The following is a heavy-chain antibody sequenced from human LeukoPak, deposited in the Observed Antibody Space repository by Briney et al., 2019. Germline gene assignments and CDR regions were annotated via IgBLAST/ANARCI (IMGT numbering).Heavy chain of an antibody. CDR3: ARSSSVPAAIGRFDY. Sequence: SVKVSCKASGGTFSSYAISWVRQAPGQGLEWMGGIIPIFGTANYAQKFQGRVTITADESTSTAYMELSSLRSEDTAVYYCARSSSVPAAIGRFDYWGQGTLVTVSS. CDR2: IIPIFGTA. J-gene: IGHJ4*02. D-gene: IGHD2-2*02. V-gene: IGHV1-69*01. CDR1: GGTFSSYA.